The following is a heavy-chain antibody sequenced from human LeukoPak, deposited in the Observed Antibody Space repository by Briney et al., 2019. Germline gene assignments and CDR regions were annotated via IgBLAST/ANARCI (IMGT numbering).Heavy chain of an antibody. J-gene: IGHJ4*02. CDR1: XXXXSXXX. Sequence: GGSLRLSXAAXXXXXSXXXXXWVRXXPXXXXXXVSVIYSGGSTYYADSVKGGFTISRDNSKNTLYLQMYSLRAEDTAVYYCARGYAWNHYYFDYWGQGTLVTVSS. CDR3: ARGYAWNHYYFDY. V-gene: IGHV3-66*01. D-gene: IGHD1-14*01. CDR2: IYSGGST.